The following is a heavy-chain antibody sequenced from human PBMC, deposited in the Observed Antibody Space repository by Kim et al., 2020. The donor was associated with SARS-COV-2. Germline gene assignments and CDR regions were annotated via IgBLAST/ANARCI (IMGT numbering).Heavy chain of an antibody. CDR2: INHSGST. J-gene: IGHJ4*02. V-gene: IGHV4-34*01. D-gene: IGHD1-20*01. Sequence: SETLSLTCAVYGGSFSGYYWSWIRQPPGKGLEWIGEINHSGSTNYNPSLKSRVTISVDTSKNQFSLKLSSVTAADTAVYYCARRMGITGTTGYFDYWGQG. CDR3: ARRMGITGTTGYFDY. CDR1: GGSFSGYY.